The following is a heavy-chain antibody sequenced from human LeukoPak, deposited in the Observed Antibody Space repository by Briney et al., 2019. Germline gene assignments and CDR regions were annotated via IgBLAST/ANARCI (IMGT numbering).Heavy chain of an antibody. J-gene: IGHJ6*02. CDR3: ATLQPFADWGPPALHGMDV. D-gene: IGHD2-2*01. CDR1: GFTFSDYY. V-gene: IGHV3-11*01. Sequence: GGSLRLSCAASGFTFSDYYMSWIRQAPGKGLEWVSYISSSGSTIYYADSVKGRFTISRDNAKNSLYLQMNSLRAEDTAVYYCATLQPFADWGPPALHGMDVWGQGTTVTVSS. CDR2: ISSSGSTI.